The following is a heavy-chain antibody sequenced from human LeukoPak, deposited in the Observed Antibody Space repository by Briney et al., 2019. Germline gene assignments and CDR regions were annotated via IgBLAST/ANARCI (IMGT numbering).Heavy chain of an antibody. CDR1: GYAFTSYA. CDR2: ISAYNGNT. D-gene: IGHD3-10*01. Sequence: ASVKVSCKASGYAFTSYAISWVRQAPGQGLEWMGWISAYNGNTDYAQNLQDRVTMTTDTSTSTAYMELRSLKSDDTAVYYCARDSGWFDPWGQGTRVTVSS. V-gene: IGHV1-18*01. J-gene: IGHJ5*02. CDR3: ARDSGWFDP.